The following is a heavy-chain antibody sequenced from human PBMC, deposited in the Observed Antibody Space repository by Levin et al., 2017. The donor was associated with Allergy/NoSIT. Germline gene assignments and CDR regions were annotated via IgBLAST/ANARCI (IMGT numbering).Heavy chain of an antibody. CDR2: INPNSGGT. D-gene: IGHD2-2*01. CDR3: ARFLVPCSSASCPIYYYFYYMDV. J-gene: IGHJ6*03. Sequence: ASVKVSCKASGYIFTDHHLHWVRQAPGQGLEWMGWINPNSGGTKYAQKFQGRVTMTRDTSISTAYMDLSSLRSDDTALYYCARFLVPCSSASCPIYYYFYYMDVWGKGTTVTVSS. V-gene: IGHV1-2*02. CDR1: GYIFTDHH.